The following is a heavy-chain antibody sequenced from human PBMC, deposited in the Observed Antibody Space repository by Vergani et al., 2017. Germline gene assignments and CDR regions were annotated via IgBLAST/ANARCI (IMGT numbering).Heavy chain of an antibody. CDR2: INPSGGST. CDR3: ARDCDSSGYYSGAFDI. J-gene: IGHJ3*02. Sequence: QVQLVQSGAEVKKPGASVKVSCKASGYTFTSYYMHWVRQAPGQGLEWMGIINPSGGSTSYAQKFQGRVTMTRDTSTSTVYMELSSLRSEDTAVYYCARDCDSSGYYSGAFDIWGQGTMVTVSS. D-gene: IGHD3-22*01. CDR1: GYTFTSYY. V-gene: IGHV1-46*01.